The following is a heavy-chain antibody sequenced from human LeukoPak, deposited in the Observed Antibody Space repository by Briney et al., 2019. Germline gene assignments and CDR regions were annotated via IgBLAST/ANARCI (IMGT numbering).Heavy chain of an antibody. Sequence: ASVNVSCKASGFTFTGYYMHLVRQALGQGIEWMGWINPNSGGTNYAQKFQGSVTMTRDTSVSTAYMELSRLTSDDTAVYYCARVPYSSGWYVIDYWGQGTLVTVSS. J-gene: IGHJ4*02. D-gene: IGHD6-19*01. CDR2: INPNSGGT. V-gene: IGHV1-2*02. CDR3: ARVPYSSGWYVIDY. CDR1: GFTFTGYY.